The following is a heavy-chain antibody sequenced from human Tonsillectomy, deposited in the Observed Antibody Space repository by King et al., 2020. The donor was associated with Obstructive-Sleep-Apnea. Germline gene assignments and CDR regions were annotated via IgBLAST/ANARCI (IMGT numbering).Heavy chain of an antibody. J-gene: IGHJ5*02. Sequence: QLQESGPGLVKPSETLSLTCAVSGGSISSSSYYWGWIRQSPGKGLECIGSIYYSGRTYYNPSLKSRVTISVDISKNQFSLKLTSVTAADTAVYYCAREGAAGTNWFDPWGRGTLVTVSS. D-gene: IGHD6-13*01. CDR3: AREGAAGTNWFDP. CDR2: IYYSGRT. V-gene: IGHV4-39*07. CDR1: GGSISSSSYY.